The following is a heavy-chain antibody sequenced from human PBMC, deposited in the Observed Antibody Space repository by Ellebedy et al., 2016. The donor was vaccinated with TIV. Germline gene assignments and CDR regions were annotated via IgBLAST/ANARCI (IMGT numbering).Heavy chain of an antibody. CDR2: MNPNSGNT. D-gene: IGHD4-17*01. Sequence: AASVKVSCKASGYTFTSYDINWVRQATGQGLEWMGWMNPNSGNTGYAQKFQGRVTMTRNTSISTAYMELSSLRSEDTAVYYCVLPRDYHDAFDIWGQGTMVTVSS. CDR1: GYTFTSYD. J-gene: IGHJ3*02. V-gene: IGHV1-8*01. CDR3: VLPRDYHDAFDI.